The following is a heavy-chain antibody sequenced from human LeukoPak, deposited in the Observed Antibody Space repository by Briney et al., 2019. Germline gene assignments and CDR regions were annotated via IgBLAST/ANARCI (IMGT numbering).Heavy chain of an antibody. J-gene: IGHJ6*03. V-gene: IGHV4-59*11. CDR1: GGSISSHF. D-gene: IGHD1-14*01. CDR3: ARVPVTGYYYMDV. Sequence: SETLSLTCTVSGGSISSHFWSWIRQPPGKGLEWIGYIYYSGSTNYNPSLKSRVTISVDTSKNQFSLKLSSVTAVDTAVYYCARVPVTGYYYMDVWGKGTTVTVSS. CDR2: IYYSGST.